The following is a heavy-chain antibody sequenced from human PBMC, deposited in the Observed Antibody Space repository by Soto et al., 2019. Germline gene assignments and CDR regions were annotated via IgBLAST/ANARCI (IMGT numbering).Heavy chain of an antibody. CDR3: ARGSPPTENSGYDWWFRQGNYYYYYYMDV. CDR2: MNPNSVNT. J-gene: IGHJ6*03. V-gene: IGHV1-8*01. Sequence: ASVKVSCKASGYTFTSYDINWVRQATGQGLEWMGWMNPNSVNTGYAQKFQGRVTMTRNTSISTAYMELSSLRSEDTAVYYCARGSPPTENSGYDWWFRQGNYYYYYYMDVWGKGTTVTVSS. D-gene: IGHD5-12*01. CDR1: GYTFTSYD.